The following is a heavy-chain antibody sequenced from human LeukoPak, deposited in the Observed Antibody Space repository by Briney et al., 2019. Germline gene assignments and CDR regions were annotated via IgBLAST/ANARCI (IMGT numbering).Heavy chain of an antibody. CDR3: ARTAPYSSSWYEDY. Sequence: SVKVSCKASGGTFSSYAISWVRQAPGQGLEWMGGIIPIFGTANYAQKFQGRVTITADETTSTAYMELSSLRSEDTAVYYCARTAPYSSSWYEDYWGQGTLVTVSS. V-gene: IGHV1-69*01. CDR1: GGTFSSYA. J-gene: IGHJ4*02. CDR2: IIPIFGTA. D-gene: IGHD6-13*01.